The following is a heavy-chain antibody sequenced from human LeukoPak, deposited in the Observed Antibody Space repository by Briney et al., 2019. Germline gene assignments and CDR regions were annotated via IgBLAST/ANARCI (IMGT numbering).Heavy chain of an antibody. CDR1: GFTFSSYA. V-gene: IGHV3-23*01. Sequence: PGGSLRLSCAASGFTFSSYAMSWVRQAPGKGLEWVSAISGSGGSTYYADSVKGRFTISGDNSKNTLYLQMNSLRAEDTAVYYCAKDPSVLGAFDIWGQGTMVTVSS. CDR3: AKDPSVLGAFDI. CDR2: ISGSGGST. J-gene: IGHJ3*02.